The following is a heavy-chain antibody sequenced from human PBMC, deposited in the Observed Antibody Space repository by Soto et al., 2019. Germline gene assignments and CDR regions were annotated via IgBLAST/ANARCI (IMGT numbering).Heavy chain of an antibody. CDR1: GFTSSNYG. Sequence: GGSLRLSCTASGFTSSNYGMSWVRQAPGKGLEWVSGFSGSSINTNYAGPVEGRFTISRDSSKNTLYLQMNTLGVEGTAVYYCARHYYGSGTYRAFDYWGQGTLVTVSS. V-gene: IGHV3-23*01. D-gene: IGHD3-10*01. CDR2: FSGSSINT. CDR3: ARHYYGSGTYRAFDY. J-gene: IGHJ4*01.